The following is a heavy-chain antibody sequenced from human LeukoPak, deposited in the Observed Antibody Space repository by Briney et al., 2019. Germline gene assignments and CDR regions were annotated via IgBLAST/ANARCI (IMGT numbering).Heavy chain of an antibody. CDR1: GYTYTTGG. J-gene: IGHJ5*02. CDR3: ARDRGIAEADSFDP. D-gene: IGHD6-13*01. CDR2: IDTYSGKT. V-gene: IGHV1-18*01. Sequence: GASVNVSCKASGYTYTTGGISWVRQAPGQGLEWMGWIDTYSGKTNYAQKFQGRVTMTSDTSTSTAYMELRSLRSDDTAVYYCARDRGIAEADSFDPWGQGTLVTVSS.